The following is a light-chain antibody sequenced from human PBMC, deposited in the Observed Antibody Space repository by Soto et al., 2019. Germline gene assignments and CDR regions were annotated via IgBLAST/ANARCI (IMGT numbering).Light chain of an antibody. V-gene: IGKV1-12*01. Sequence: DIQMTQSPSSVSASVGDRVTITCRASQGINNWLAWYQQKPGKAPELLIYAVSYLQSGVPSRFSGSGSGTDFTLTISSLQPEDFATYFCKQSSASPLTFGGGTKVDIK. CDR1: QGINNW. J-gene: IGKJ4*01. CDR3: KQSSASPLT. CDR2: AVS.